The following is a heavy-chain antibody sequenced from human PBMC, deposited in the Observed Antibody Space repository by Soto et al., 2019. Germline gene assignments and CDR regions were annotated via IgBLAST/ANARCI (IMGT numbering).Heavy chain of an antibody. V-gene: IGHV5-10-1*01. J-gene: IGHJ6*02. Sequence: PWESLKISCQRSGDMIATSWISWVRQMPGQGLEWMGKIDPSDSYTNYSPSFHGHVTISAEKSISPASLQGSSMKASDHGKDSSARWARDIIVVTAAIWAGIHYYGMDVWGQGTTVTVS. CDR2: IDPSDSYT. CDR3: ARWARDIIVVTAAIWAGIHYYGMDV. D-gene: IGHD2-2*01. CDR1: GDMIATSW.